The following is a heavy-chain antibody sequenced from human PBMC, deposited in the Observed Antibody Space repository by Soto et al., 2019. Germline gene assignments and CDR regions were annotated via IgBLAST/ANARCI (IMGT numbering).Heavy chain of an antibody. V-gene: IGHV1-69*01. CDR1: GGTFSSYA. D-gene: IGHD6-19*01. CDR2: IIPIFGTA. Sequence: QVQLVQSGAEVKKPGSSVKVSCKASGGTFSSYAISWVRQAPGQGLEWMGGIIPIFGTANYAQKFQGRVTITADESTSTAYMELSSLGSEDTAVYYCARVRDSSGWYLYYGMDVWGQGTTVTVSS. J-gene: IGHJ6*02. CDR3: ARVRDSSGWYLYYGMDV.